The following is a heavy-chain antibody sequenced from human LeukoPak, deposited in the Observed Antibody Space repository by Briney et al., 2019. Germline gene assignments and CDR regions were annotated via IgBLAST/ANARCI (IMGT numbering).Heavy chain of an antibody. CDR1: GFTFSDSA. Sequence: PGGSLRLSCAASGFTFSDSALHWVRQAPGKALEWVGHIRTKPNAYATSYAASVKGRFTISRDDSKDTTYLQMIRLKTEDSAVYFCTRQEDTAMYFDFWGQGALVTVS. J-gene: IGHJ4*02. V-gene: IGHV3-73*01. D-gene: IGHD2-2*01. CDR3: TRQEDTAMYFDF. CDR2: IRTKPNAYAT.